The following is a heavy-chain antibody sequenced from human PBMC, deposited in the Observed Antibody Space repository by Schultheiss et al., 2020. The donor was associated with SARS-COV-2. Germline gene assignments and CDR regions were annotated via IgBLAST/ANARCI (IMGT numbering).Heavy chain of an antibody. CDR1: GGSFSGYF. Sequence: SETLSLTCAVYGGSFSGYFWGWIRQPPGKGLEWIGQVSHSGATHYSPSLKRRVTISVDTSKSQFSLRLRSVTAADTAIYFCSRGRTSVIPSPVLGLGPHYFSYYMDVWGKGTTVTVSS. J-gene: IGHJ6*03. V-gene: IGHV4-34*01. CDR3: SRGRTSVIPSPVLGLGPHYFSYYMDV. D-gene: IGHD4-11*01. CDR2: VSHSGAT.